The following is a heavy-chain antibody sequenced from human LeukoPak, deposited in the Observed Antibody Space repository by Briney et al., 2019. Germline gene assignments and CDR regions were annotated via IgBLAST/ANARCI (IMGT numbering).Heavy chain of an antibody. CDR1: GGSISSGGYY. J-gene: IGHJ5*02. V-gene: IGHV4-30-2*01. CDR3: ARRVGGAAAGVYWFDP. D-gene: IGHD6-13*01. Sequence: SQTLSLTCTVSGGSISSGGYYWSWIRQPPGKGLEWIGYIYHSGSTYYNPSLKSRVTISVDRSKNQFSLKLSSVTAADTAVYYCARRVGGAAAGVYWFDPWGQGTLVTVSS. CDR2: IYHSGST.